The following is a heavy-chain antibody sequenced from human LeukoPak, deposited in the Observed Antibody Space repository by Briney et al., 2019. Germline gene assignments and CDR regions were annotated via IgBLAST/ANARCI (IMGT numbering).Heavy chain of an antibody. V-gene: IGHV4-4*07. CDR1: GGSISTHY. J-gene: IGHJ6*02. CDR3: AKGGGDIVVVVAGYGMDA. D-gene: IGHD2-15*01. Sequence: SETLSLTCTVSGGSISTHYWSWIRQSAGKGLEWIGRIYISGSTDYNPSLKSRVTMSVDTSKNQFSLKLSPVTAADTAVYYCAKGGGDIVVVVAGYGMDAWGQGTTVTVSS. CDR2: IYISGST.